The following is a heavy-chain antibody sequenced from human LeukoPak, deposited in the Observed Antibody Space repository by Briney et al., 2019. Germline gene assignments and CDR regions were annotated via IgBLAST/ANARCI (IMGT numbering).Heavy chain of an antibody. CDR2: INSGSTYT. V-gene: IGHV3-21*01. Sequence: GGSLRLSCAASGFTFSSYMMNWVRQAPGKGLEWVSSINSGSTYTYYTESVKGRFTVSRDNAKNSLYLQMNSLRAEDTAVYYCARDWVDYWGQGTLVTVSS. CDR3: ARDWVDY. CDR1: GFTFSSYM. D-gene: IGHD7-27*01. J-gene: IGHJ4*02.